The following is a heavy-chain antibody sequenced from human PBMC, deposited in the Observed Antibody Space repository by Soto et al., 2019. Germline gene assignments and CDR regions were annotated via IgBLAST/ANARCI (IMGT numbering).Heavy chain of an antibody. CDR3: ARETLGYCSSTSCVGWFDP. Sequence: SETLSLTCTVSGGSISSPDHHWTWIRQSPGKGLEWIGAIYYSASTYYNPSLVSRIRISVDTSKNQFSLRLTSVTAADTAVYYCARETLGYCSSTSCVGWFDPWGQGTLVTVSS. J-gene: IGHJ5*02. CDR2: IYYSAST. CDR1: GGSISSPDHH. D-gene: IGHD2-2*01. V-gene: IGHV4-30-4*01.